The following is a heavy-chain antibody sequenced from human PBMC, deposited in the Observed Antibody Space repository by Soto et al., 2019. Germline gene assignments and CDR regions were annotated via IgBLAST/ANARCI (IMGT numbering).Heavy chain of an antibody. J-gene: IGHJ6*02. CDR2: ISSSSSYI. Sequence: GGSLRLSCAASGFTFSSYSMNWVRQAPGKGLEWVSSISSSSSYIYYADSVKGRFTISRDNAKNSLYLQMNSLRAEDTAVYYCARDRGIAAQSGMDVWGQGTTVTVSS. CDR1: GFTFSSYS. D-gene: IGHD6-13*01. V-gene: IGHV3-21*01. CDR3: ARDRGIAAQSGMDV.